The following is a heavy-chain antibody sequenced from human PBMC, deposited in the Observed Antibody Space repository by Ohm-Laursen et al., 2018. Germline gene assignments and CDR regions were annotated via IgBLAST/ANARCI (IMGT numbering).Heavy chain of an antibody. J-gene: IGHJ3*02. CDR2: ISYDGSNK. CDR3: AKGYTYYYDSSGLYDAFDI. D-gene: IGHD3-22*01. CDR1: GFTFSSYG. Sequence: SSLRLSCAASGFTFSSYGMHWVRQAPGKGLEWVAVISYDGSNKYYADSVKGRFTISRDNSKNTLYLQMNSLRAEDTAVYYCAKGYTYYYDSSGLYDAFDIWGQGTMVTVSS. V-gene: IGHV3-30*18.